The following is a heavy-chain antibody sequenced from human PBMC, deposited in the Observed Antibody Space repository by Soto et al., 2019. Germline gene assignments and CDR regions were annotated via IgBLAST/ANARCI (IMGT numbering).Heavy chain of an antibody. CDR2: ISGSGGST. CDR1: GFSFSSYA. D-gene: IGHD2-2*01. V-gene: IGHV3-23*01. Sequence: PGGSLRLSCAASGFSFSSYAMSWVRQAPGKGLEWVSAISGSGGSTYYADSVKGRFTISRDNSKNTLYLQMNSLRAEDTAVYYSAKCGSTSCHYMISFDYWGQGTLVTVSS. J-gene: IGHJ4*02. CDR3: AKCGSTSCHYMISFDY.